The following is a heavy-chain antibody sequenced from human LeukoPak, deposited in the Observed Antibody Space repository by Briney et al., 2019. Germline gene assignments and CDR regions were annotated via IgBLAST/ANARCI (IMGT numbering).Heavy chain of an antibody. CDR2: IYYSGST. V-gene: IGHV4-30-4*08. Sequence: SETLSLTCTVSGGSISSGDYYWSWIRQPPGKGLEWIGYIYYSGSTYYNPSLESRVTISVDTSKNQFSLKLSSVTAADTAVYYCAREKRTGTTWYFDYWGQGTLVTVSS. CDR1: GGSISSGDYY. J-gene: IGHJ4*02. CDR3: AREKRTGTTWYFDY. D-gene: IGHD1-7*01.